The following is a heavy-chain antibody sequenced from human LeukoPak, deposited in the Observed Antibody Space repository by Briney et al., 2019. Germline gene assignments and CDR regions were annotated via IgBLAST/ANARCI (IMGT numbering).Heavy chain of an antibody. CDR1: GGSISSGVYY. CDR3: ARVPSRYDFWSGYSPNWYFDL. J-gene: IGHJ2*01. V-gene: IGHV4-31*03. D-gene: IGHD3-3*01. Sequence: KTSETLSLTCTVSGGSISSGVYYWSWIRQHPGEGLEWIGYIYYSGSTYYNPSLKSRVTISVDTSKNQFSLKLSSVTAADTAVYYCARVPSRYDFWSGYSPNWYFDLWGRGTLVTVSS. CDR2: IYYSGST.